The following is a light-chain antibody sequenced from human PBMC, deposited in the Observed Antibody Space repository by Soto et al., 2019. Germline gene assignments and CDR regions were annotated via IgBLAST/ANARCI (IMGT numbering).Light chain of an antibody. CDR2: LNSDGSH. CDR3: ETWDTGIQV. J-gene: IGLJ2*01. Sequence: QTVVTQSPSASASLGASVKLTCTLSSGHSDYAMAWHQQQPHKGPRYLMKLNSDGSHTKGDGIPDRFSGSSSGAERYLTISNLQSEDEADYYCETWDTGIQVFGGGTKLTVL. CDR1: SGHSDYA. V-gene: IGLV4-69*01.